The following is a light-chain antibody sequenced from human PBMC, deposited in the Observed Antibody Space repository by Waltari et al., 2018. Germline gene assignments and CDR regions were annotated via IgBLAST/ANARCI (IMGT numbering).Light chain of an antibody. CDR1: KSVSSY. CDR2: DAS. Sequence: EIVLTQSPATLSLSPGERATLSCRASKSVSSYLGWYQQKHGQAPRLLIYDASNRATGIPARFSGSGSGTDFTLTISSLEPEDFAVYYCQQRSNWPGTFGQGTKLEI. V-gene: IGKV3-11*01. CDR3: QQRSNWPGT. J-gene: IGKJ2*01.